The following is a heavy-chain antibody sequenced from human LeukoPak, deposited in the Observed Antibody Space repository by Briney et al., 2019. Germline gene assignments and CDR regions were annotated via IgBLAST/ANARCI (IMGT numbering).Heavy chain of an antibody. CDR3: AREPDTATEDGVFDY. CDR2: IKQDGSEK. D-gene: IGHD5-18*01. V-gene: IGHV3-7*01. CDR1: GFTFSSYS. J-gene: IGHJ4*02. Sequence: GGSLRLSCAASGFTFSSYSMNWVRQAPGKGLEWVANIKQDGSEKYYVDSVKGRFTISRDNAKNSLYLQMNSLRAEDTAVYYCAREPDTATEDGVFDYWGQGTLVTVSS.